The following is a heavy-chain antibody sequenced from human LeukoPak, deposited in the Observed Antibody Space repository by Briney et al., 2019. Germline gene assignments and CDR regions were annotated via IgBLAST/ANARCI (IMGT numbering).Heavy chain of an antibody. Sequence: SETLSLTCAVSSYSISSGYYWGWIRQPPGKGLEWIGSIYHSGSTYYNPSLKSRVTISVDTSKNQFSLKLSSVTAADTAVYYCARPRGSGGVAWFDYWGQGTLVTVSS. J-gene: IGHJ4*02. CDR3: ARPRGSGGVAWFDY. D-gene: IGHD3-16*01. V-gene: IGHV4-38-2*01. CDR1: SYSISSGYY. CDR2: IYHSGST.